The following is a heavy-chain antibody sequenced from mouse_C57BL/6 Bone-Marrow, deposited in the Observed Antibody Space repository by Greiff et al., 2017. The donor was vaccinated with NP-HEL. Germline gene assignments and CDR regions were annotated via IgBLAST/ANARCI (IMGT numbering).Heavy chain of an antibody. Sequence: EVQLQQSGAELVRPGASVKLSCTASGFNIKDDYMHWVKQRPEQGLEWIGWVDPVNGDTEYAAKFQGKATITADTSSNTAYLQLSSLTSEVTAVSSCSTPELRYDYWGQGTTLTVSS. D-gene: IGHD1-1*01. CDR1: GFNIKDDY. CDR3: STPELRYDY. CDR2: VDPVNGDT. J-gene: IGHJ2*01. V-gene: IGHV14-4*01.